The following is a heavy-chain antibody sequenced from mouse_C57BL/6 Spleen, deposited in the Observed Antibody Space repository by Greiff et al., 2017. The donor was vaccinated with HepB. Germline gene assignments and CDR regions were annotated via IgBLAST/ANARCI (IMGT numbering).Heavy chain of an antibody. CDR2: IYPRDGST. V-gene: IGHV1-85*01. CDR1: GYTFTSYD. Sequence: VQLQQSGPELVKPGASVKLSCKASGYTFTSYDINWVKQRPGQGLEWIGWIYPRDGSTKYNEKFKGKATLTVDTSSSTAYMELHSLTSEDSAVYYCARDYYGSSFVFDYWGQGTTLTVSS. J-gene: IGHJ2*01. D-gene: IGHD1-1*01. CDR3: ARDYYGSSFVFDY.